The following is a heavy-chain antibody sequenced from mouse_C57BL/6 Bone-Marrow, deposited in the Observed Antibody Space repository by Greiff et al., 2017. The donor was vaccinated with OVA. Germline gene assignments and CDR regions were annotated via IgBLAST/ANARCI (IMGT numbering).Heavy chain of an antibody. Sequence: EVQVVESGAELVRPGASVKLSCTASGFNIKDDYMHWVKQRPEQGLEWIGWIDPENGGTEYASKFQGKATITADKSSNTAYLQLSSLTSEDTAVYYCTPYDYHYFDYWGQGTTLTVSS. CDR2: IDPENGGT. CDR1: GFNIKDDY. CDR3: TPYDYHYFDY. V-gene: IGHV14-4*01. J-gene: IGHJ2*01. D-gene: IGHD2-4*01.